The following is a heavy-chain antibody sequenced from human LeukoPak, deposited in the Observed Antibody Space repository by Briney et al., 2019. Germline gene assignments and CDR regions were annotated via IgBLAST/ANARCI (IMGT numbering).Heavy chain of an antibody. CDR1: GFAFSGYW. CDR3: ARGGGWDTIFRVVQYMDV. J-gene: IGHJ6*03. Sequence: PGGSLRLSCAASGFAFSGYWMHWVRKVPKKGWVLFHRMDNGGSGTTYADSVKGRFTVSRDNAKNTLYLQMNSLRAEDTAIYYCARGGGWDTIFRVVQYMDVWGKGTTVTVSS. CDR2: MDNGGSGT. D-gene: IGHD3-3*01. V-gene: IGHV3-74*01.